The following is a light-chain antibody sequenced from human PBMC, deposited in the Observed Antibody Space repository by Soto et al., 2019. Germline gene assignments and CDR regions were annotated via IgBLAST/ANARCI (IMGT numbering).Light chain of an antibody. V-gene: IGKV3-20*01. CDR1: RGISSSY. CDR3: QQYGASPPYT. Sequence: EIVLTQSPGTLSLSPGESTTLSCRASRGISSSYLAWYQQKPGQAPRLLIYAASTRATGIPDRFLGSGSATDFTLTISRLEPEDSAVSYCQQYGASPPYTFGQGTKLEIK. J-gene: IGKJ2*01. CDR2: AAS.